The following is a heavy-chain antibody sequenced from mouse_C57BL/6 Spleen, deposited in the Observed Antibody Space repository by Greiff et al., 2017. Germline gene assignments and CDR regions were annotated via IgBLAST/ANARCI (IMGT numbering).Heavy chain of an antibody. CDR1: GYTFTDYE. J-gene: IGHJ1*03. Sequence: QVQLQQSGAELVRPGASVTLSCKASGYTFTDYEMHWVKQTPVHGLEWIGAIDPETGGTAYNQKFKGKAILTADKSSSTAYMELRSLTSEDSAVYYCTRSGGSSYLYWYFDVWGTGTTVTVSS. D-gene: IGHD1-1*01. CDR2: IDPETGGT. CDR3: TRSGGSSYLYWYFDV. V-gene: IGHV1-15*01.